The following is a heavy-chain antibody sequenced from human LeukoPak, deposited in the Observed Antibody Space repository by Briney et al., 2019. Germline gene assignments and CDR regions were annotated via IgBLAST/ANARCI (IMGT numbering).Heavy chain of an antibody. D-gene: IGHD6-19*01. CDR1: GYTFTSYD. CDR3: ARVRAVARDRYYFDY. CDR2: MNPNSGNT. Sequence: GASVKVSCKASGYTFTSYDINWVRQATGQGLERMGWMNPNSGNTGYAQKFQGRVTMTRNTSTSTAYMELSSLRSEDTAVYYCARVRAVARDRYYFDYWGQGTLVTVSS. V-gene: IGHV1-8*01. J-gene: IGHJ4*02.